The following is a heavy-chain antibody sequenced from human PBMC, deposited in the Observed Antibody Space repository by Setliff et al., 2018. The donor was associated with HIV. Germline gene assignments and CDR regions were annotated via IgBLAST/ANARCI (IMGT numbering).Heavy chain of an antibody. Sequence: ASVKVSCKASGYTFTSYGISWVRQAPGQGLEWMGWISAYNGNTNYAQKLRGRVTMTTDTSTSTAYMELRSLRSDDTAVYYCASCRSNPYYFDYWGQGTLVTVSS. CDR3: ASCRSNPYYFDY. V-gene: IGHV1-18*01. CDR1: GYTFTSYG. CDR2: ISAYNGNT. D-gene: IGHD1-26*01. J-gene: IGHJ4*02.